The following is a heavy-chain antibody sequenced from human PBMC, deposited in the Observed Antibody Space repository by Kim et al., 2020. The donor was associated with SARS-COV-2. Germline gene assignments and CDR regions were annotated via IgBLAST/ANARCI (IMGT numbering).Heavy chain of an antibody. Sequence: SETLSLTCDVYGGSFSGSYSGPYWNWIRQPPGKVLEWIGEINHSGSTNYNPSLMSRLTISLDTSKNQLSLNLISVTAADTAVYYCARRRQIAAAGLDYWGQGTLVTVSS. CDR2: INHSGST. V-gene: IGHV4-34*01. J-gene: IGHJ4*02. D-gene: IGHD6-13*01. CDR1: GGSFSGSY. CDR3: ARRRQIAAAGLDY.